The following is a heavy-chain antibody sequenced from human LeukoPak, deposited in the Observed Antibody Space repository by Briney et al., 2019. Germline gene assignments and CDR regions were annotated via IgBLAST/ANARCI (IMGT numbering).Heavy chain of an antibody. CDR2: IHYSGSP. D-gene: IGHD6-19*01. CDR3: ATNLWGGWYGHFDY. V-gene: IGHV4-39*07. CDR1: GGSISNSTYY. Sequence: SETLSITCTVSGGSISNSTYYWGWIRQPPGKGLEWIGSIHYSGSPYYNPSLKSRVTISVDTSKNQFSLRLTSVTAADTAVYYCATNLWGGWYGHFDYWGQGALVTVSS. J-gene: IGHJ4*02.